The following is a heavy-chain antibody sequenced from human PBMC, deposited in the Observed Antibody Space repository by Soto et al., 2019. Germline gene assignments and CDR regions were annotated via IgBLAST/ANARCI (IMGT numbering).Heavy chain of an antibody. CDR1: GFTFSDYA. D-gene: IGHD6-19*01. CDR2: VSHDGRNT. J-gene: IGHJ4*02. Sequence: GGSLRLSCAASGFTFSDYAMHWVRQAPGKGLEWVAVVSHDGRNTHYADSLKGRFTISRDSSKNTVSLELTSLRAEDTSVYYCAKGGRQWLVTSDFNYWGQGALVTV. CDR3: AKGGRQWLVTSDFNY. V-gene: IGHV3-30*18.